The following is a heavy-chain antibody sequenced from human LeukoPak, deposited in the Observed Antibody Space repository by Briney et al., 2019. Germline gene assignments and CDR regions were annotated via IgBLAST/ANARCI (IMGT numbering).Heavy chain of an antibody. CDR1: GFTFSSYG. J-gene: IGHJ4*02. CDR3: ARQHCSGGDCYFFD. Sequence: SGGSLRLSCAASGFTFSSYGMHWVRQAPGKGLEWVALIWYDGNNKYYADSVKGRFTISRDNSKNTLYPQLNSLRAEDTAVYYCARQHCSGGDCYFFDWGQGTLVTVSS. D-gene: IGHD2-15*01. V-gene: IGHV3-33*01. CDR2: IWYDGNNK.